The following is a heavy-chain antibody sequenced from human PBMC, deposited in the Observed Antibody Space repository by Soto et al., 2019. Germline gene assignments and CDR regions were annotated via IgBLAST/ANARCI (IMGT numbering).Heavy chain of an antibody. J-gene: IGHJ3*02. Sequence: ASVKVSCKASGGTFSSYAISWVRQAPGQGLEWMGGIIPIFGTANYAQKFQGRVTITADESTSTAYMELSSLRSEDTAVYYCARDRYSSSWSAFDIWGQGTMVTVSS. CDR3: ARDRYSSSWSAFDI. V-gene: IGHV1-69*13. D-gene: IGHD6-13*01. CDR2: IIPIFGTA. CDR1: GGTFSSYA.